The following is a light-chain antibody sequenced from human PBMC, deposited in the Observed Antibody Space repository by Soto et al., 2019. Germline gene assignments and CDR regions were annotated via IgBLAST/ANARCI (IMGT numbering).Light chain of an antibody. CDR3: QQRSDWPLT. V-gene: IGKV3-11*01. CDR1: QSISSY. J-gene: IGKJ4*01. Sequence: EIVLTQSPAILSLSPGERATLSCRASQSISSYLAWYQHKPGQSPRLLIYDVSNRASGIPARFSGSGSGTDFTLTISSLEPEDFAVYYCQQRSDWPLTFGGGTKVDIK. CDR2: DVS.